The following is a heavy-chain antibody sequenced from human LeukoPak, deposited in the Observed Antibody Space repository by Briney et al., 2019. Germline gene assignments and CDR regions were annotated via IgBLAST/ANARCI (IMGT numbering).Heavy chain of an antibody. CDR2: IRTDGNKK. D-gene: IGHD3-3*01. Sequence: GGSLRLSCAASGFTFGGYWMSWVRQAPGKGLEWVANIRTDGNKKYYVDSVKGRFTISRDNAQNSMSLQMNSLRAEDTAVYYCAREGFYFDLLSGPLQYWGHGTLVIVSS. V-gene: IGHV3-7*01. J-gene: IGHJ4*01. CDR3: AREGFYFDLLSGPLQY. CDR1: GFTFGGYW.